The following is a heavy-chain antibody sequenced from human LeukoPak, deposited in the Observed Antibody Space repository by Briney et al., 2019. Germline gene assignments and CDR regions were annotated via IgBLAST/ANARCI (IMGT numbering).Heavy chain of an antibody. D-gene: IGHD3-22*01. J-gene: IGHJ4*02. CDR2: IYTTGST. CDR1: GGSISSYY. V-gene: IGHV4-4*07. CDR3: ARGHYDSRGYHHFDY. Sequence: SETLSLTCTVSGGSISSYYWSWIRQPAGKGLEWIGRIYTTGSTSYNPSLKSRVTMSVDTSKKQFSLKLNSVTAADTAVYYCARGHYDSRGYHHFDYWGQGTLVTVSS.